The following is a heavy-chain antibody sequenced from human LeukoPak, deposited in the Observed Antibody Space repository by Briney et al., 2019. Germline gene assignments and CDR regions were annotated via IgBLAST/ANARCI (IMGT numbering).Heavy chain of an antibody. D-gene: IGHD3-22*01. V-gene: IGHV3-15*01. CDR2: INSKSNGGTT. J-gene: IGHJ4*02. CDR3: TTERLMEYYDSRGYLGDS. CDR1: GFTLRNPW. Sequence: GGSLILSFAAPGFTLRNPWMTRGHQAPGKGLGWVGRINSKSNGGTTDYAAPVQGRFSISRDHSENTLYLQMNSLTSEDTALYYCTTERLMEYYDSRGYLGDSWGQGTLVTVSS.